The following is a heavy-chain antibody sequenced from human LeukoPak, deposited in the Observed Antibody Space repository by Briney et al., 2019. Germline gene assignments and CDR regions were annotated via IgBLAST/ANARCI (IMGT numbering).Heavy chain of an antibody. CDR2: IYTTGST. D-gene: IGHD6-6*01. CDR1: GGSISSYY. J-gene: IGHJ4*02. V-gene: IGHV4-4*07. Sequence: SETLSLTCTVSGGSISSYYWSWIRQPAGKGLEWIGRIYTTGSTNSNPSLKSRVTISVDKSKNQFSLKLSSVTAADTAVYYCARDPNIAARRTYYFDYWGQGTLVTVSS. CDR3: ARDPNIAARRTYYFDY.